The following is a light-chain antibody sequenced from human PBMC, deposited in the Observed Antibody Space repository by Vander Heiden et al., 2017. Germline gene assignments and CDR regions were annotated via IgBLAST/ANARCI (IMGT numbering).Light chain of an antibody. V-gene: IGLV2-23*02. J-gene: IGLJ1*01. CDR1: SSDVGTYNL. CDR3: CSYAGSSTYV. CDR2: EVT. Sequence: QSSLTQPASLSRSPGQSVTISCTGTSSDVGTYNLVSWYQQHPGKAPKLMIYEVTKRPSGVSNRFSGSKSGNTASLTISGRQAEDEADYYCCSYAGSSTYVFGTGTKVTVL.